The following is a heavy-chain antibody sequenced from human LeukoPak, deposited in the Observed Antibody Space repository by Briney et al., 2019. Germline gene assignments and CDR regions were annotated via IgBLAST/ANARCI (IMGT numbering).Heavy chain of an antibody. D-gene: IGHD4-17*01. CDR1: GFTFSSYE. Sequence: PGGSLRLSCAASGFTFSSYEMNWVRRAPGKGLEWVSYISSSGSTIYYADSVKGRFTISRDNAKNSLYLQMNSLRAEDTAVYYCASSGHDYGDYGGLYYYMDVWGKGTTVTVSS. CDR3: ASSGHDYGDYGGLYYYMDV. J-gene: IGHJ6*03. V-gene: IGHV3-48*03. CDR2: ISSSGSTI.